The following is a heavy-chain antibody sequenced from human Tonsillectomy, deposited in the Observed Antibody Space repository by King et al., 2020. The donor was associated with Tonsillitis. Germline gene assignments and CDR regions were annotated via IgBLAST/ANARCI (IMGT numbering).Heavy chain of an antibody. CDR1: GFTFSNYA. CDR2: ISGSGGST. CDR3: ARVTYYASGTHTGSFDY. V-gene: IGHV3-23*04. J-gene: IGHJ4*02. Sequence: VQLVESGGGLVQPGGSLRLSCAASGFTFSNYAMSWVRQAPGRGLEWVSAISGSGGSTYYADSVKGRFTISRDNSKNTLYLQMSSLRAEDTAVYHCARVTYYASGTHTGSFDYWGQGTLVTVSS. D-gene: IGHD3-10*01.